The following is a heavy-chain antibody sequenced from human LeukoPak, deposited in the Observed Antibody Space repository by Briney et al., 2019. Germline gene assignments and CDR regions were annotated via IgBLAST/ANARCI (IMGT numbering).Heavy chain of an antibody. Sequence: GGSLRLSCAASGFTFDNYAMHWLRQSPGKGLEWLSNISWNSGYIGYADSVKGRFTISRDNAKKSLDLQMNSLRAEDTAFYYCAKVRGTYSSGYFFDYWGQGTLVTVSS. J-gene: IGHJ4*02. CDR3: AKVRGTYSSGYFFDY. V-gene: IGHV3-9*01. CDR2: ISWNSGYI. CDR1: GFTFDNYA. D-gene: IGHD6-19*01.